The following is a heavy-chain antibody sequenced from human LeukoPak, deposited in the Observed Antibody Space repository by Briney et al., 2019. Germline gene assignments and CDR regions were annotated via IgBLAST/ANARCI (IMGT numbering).Heavy chain of an antibody. Sequence: SETLSLTCTVSGDSFSYFYWSWIRQPPGKGLEWIGEINHSGSTNYNPSLKSRVTVSVDTSKNQFSLKLSSVTAADTAVYYCAREGLNMVRGVIPKEAWGWFDPWGQGTLVTVSS. CDR1: GDSFSYFY. J-gene: IGHJ5*02. CDR2: INHSGST. V-gene: IGHV4-34*01. CDR3: AREGLNMVRGVIPKEAWGWFDP. D-gene: IGHD3-10*01.